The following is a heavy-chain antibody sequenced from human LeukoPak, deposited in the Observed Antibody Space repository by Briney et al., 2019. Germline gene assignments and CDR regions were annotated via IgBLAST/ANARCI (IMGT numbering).Heavy chain of an antibody. V-gene: IGHV1-69*02. CDR2: IIPILGIA. J-gene: IGHJ6*02. CDR3: ARGDGVRFLEWLSYGMDV. CDR1: GGTFSSYT. D-gene: IGHD3-3*01. Sequence: VASVKVSCKASGGTFSSYTISWVRQAPGQGLEWMGRIIPILGIANYAQKFQGRVTITADKSTSTAYMELSSLRSDDTAVYYCARGDGVRFLEWLSYGMDVWGQGTTVTVSS.